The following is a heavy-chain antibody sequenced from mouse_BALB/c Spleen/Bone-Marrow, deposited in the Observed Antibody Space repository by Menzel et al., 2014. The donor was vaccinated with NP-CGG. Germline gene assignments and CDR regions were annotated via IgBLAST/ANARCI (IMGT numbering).Heavy chain of an antibody. CDR2: IYPGDFNT. CDR1: GYTFTSFY. Sequence: VQLVESGPELVKPGASVGISSKASGYTFTSFYIYWVRQRPGQGLEWIGWIYPGDFNTKYNEKFKGKATLTADKSSSTASMQLSSLTSEDSAVYFCARKSQRAYDSMNYWGQGTSVTVSS. CDR3: ARKSQRAYDSMNY. V-gene: IGHV1S56*01. J-gene: IGHJ4*01. D-gene: IGHD2-4*01.